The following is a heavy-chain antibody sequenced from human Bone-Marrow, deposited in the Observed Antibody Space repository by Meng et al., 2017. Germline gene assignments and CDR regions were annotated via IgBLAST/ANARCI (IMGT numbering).Heavy chain of an antibody. CDR3: AKDDSSGYGPDY. J-gene: IGHJ4*02. CDR2: IGGSGTI. D-gene: IGHD5-18*01. CDR1: GFSFSSYA. Sequence: VQLVESGGGLEQAGGSLRLSCAASGFSFSSYAMSWVRQAPGKGLEWVSLIGGSGTIHYADSVKGRVTISRDNSKNTVYLEMNSLRVEDTAVYYCAKDDSSGYGPDYWGQGTLVTVSS. V-gene: IGHV3-23*04.